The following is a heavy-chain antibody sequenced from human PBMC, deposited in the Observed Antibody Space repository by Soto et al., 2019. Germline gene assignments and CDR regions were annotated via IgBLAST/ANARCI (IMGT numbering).Heavy chain of an antibody. V-gene: IGHV4-34*01. J-gene: IGHJ4*02. Sequence: SETLSLTCAVYGGSFSGYYWSWIRQPPGKGLEWIGEINHSGSTNYNPSLKSRVTISVDTSKNQFSLKLSSVTAADTAVYYCARVILDYFDYWGQGTPVTVS. CDR2: INHSGST. CDR1: GGSFSGYY. CDR3: ARVILDYFDY.